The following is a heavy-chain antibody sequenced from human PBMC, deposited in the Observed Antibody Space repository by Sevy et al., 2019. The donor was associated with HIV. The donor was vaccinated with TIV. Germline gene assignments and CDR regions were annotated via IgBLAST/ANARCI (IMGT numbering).Heavy chain of an antibody. CDR3: ARATSGWNGGVY. CDR2: LNADGSIT. D-gene: IGHD6-19*01. J-gene: IGHJ4*02. Sequence: GGSLRLSCATSGFPFSSYWMHWVRQAPGKGLVWVSRLNADGSITTYADSVRGRFTNSRDNAKNTLYLQINSLRAEDSAVYYCARATSGWNGGVYWGQGTLVTVSS. V-gene: IGHV3-74*01. CDR1: GFPFSSYW.